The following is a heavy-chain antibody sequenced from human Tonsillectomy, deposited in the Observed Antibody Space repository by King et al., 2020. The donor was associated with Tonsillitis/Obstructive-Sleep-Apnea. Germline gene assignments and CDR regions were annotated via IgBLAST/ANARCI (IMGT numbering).Heavy chain of an antibody. CDR2: IYYDGSTK. CDR1: GFTFNSYG. CDR3: ASVGNGATQIDY. D-gene: IGHD1-1*01. V-gene: IGHV3-33*01. J-gene: IGHJ4*02. Sequence: VQLVESGGGVVQPGRSLSLSCAASGFTFNSYGMHWVRQAPGKGLEWVAIIYYDGSTKYYADSVKGRFTISIDNSKSTLYLQMNSLRADDTAVYYCASVGNGATQIDYCGQGTLVTVSS.